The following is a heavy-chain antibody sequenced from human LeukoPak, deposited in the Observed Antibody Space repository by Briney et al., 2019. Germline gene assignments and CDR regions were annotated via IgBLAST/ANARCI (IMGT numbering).Heavy chain of an antibody. CDR1: GGSFSGYY. CDR3: ARGPFSGVSMDV. CDR2: INHSGST. D-gene: IGHD2-8*02. Sequence: PSETLSLTCAVYGGSFSGYYWSWIRQPPGKGLEWIGEINHSGSTNYNPSLKSRVTISVDTSKNQFSLKLSSVTAADTAVYYCARGPFSGVSMDVWGQGTTVNVSS. J-gene: IGHJ6*02. V-gene: IGHV4-34*01.